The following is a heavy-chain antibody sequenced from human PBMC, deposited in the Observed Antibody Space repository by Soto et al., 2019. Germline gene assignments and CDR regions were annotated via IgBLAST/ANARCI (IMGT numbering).Heavy chain of an antibody. J-gene: IGHJ4*02. CDR3: ARDRGDYGDFN. Sequence: QVQLVQSGAEVKKPGSSVKVSCKASGGTFSSYTIYWVRQAPGQGLEWMGRIIPILGIANYAQKFQGRATXTXXKSTSTAYMELSSLRSEDTAVYYCARDRGDYGDFNWGQGTLVTVSS. V-gene: IGHV1-69*08. CDR2: IIPILGIA. CDR1: GGTFSSYT. D-gene: IGHD4-17*01.